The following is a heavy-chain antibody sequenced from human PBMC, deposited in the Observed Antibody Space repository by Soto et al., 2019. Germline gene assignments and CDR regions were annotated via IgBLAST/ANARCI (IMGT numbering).Heavy chain of an antibody. CDR3: ARGRGVSGKGPSNY. CDR2: INHSGST. CDR1: GGSFSGYY. Sequence: LSLTCAVYGGSFSGYYWRWIRQPPGKGLEWIGEINHSGSTNYNPSLKSRVTISVDTSKNQFSLKLSSVTAADTAVYYCARGRGVSGKGPSNYWGQGTLVTVSS. D-gene: IGHD3-10*01. V-gene: IGHV4-34*01. J-gene: IGHJ4*02.